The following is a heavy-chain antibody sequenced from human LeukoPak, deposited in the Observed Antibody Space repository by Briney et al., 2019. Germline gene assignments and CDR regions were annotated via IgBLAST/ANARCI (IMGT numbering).Heavy chain of an antibody. CDR2: INHSGST. Sequence: TSETLSLTCAVYGGSFSGYYWSWIRQPPGKGLEWIGEINHSGSTNYNPSLKSRVTISVDTSKNQFSLKLSSVTAADTAVYYCARGCGSGSYKWGQGTLVTVSS. J-gene: IGHJ4*02. D-gene: IGHD3-10*01. CDR3: ARGCGSGSYK. V-gene: IGHV4-34*01. CDR1: GGSFSGYY.